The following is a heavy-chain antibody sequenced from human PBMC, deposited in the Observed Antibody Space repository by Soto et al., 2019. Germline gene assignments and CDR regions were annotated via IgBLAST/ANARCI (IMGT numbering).Heavy chain of an antibody. CDR1: GYTFTSHG. J-gene: IGHJ3*02. Sequence: QVQLVQSGAEVKKPGASVTVSCKASGYTFTSHGISWVRQAPGQGLEWMGWISTFNGKTNYAQKLQGGVTMTTDTSKPTAYMELRSLRSDDTAVYYCARDAGVTIYTRDTFDMWGQGTVVTVSS. CDR2: ISTFNGKT. V-gene: IGHV1-18*01. D-gene: IGHD3-3*01. CDR3: ARDAGVTIYTRDTFDM.